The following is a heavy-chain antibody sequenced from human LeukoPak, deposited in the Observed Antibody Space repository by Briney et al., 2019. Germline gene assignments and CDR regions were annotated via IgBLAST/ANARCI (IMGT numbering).Heavy chain of an antibody. CDR3: ARDLSGSYFDY. CDR2: IYSGGST. Sequence: GGSLRLSCAASGFTFSSNYMSWVRQAPGKGLEGVSVIYSGGSTYYTDSVKGRFTISRDNSKNTLYLQMNSLRAEDTAVYYCARDLSGSYFDYWGQGTLVTVSS. J-gene: IGHJ4*02. V-gene: IGHV3-53*01. D-gene: IGHD1-26*01. CDR1: GFTFSSNY.